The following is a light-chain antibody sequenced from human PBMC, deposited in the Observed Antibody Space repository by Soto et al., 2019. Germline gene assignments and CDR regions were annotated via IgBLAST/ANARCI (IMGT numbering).Light chain of an antibody. V-gene: IGKV1-5*03. Sequence: DIQMTQSHSTLSASVGDRVTITCRASQSISSWLAWYQQKPGKAPNLLIYKASNLEGGVRSRFSGSGSGTEFTLTISSLQPDDFATYYFQQYNSYPWTFGQGTKVEIK. CDR2: KAS. CDR3: QQYNSYPWT. CDR1: QSISSW. J-gene: IGKJ1*01.